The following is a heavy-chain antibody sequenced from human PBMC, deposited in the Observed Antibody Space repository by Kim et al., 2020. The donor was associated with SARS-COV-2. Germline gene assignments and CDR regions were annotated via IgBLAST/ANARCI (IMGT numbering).Heavy chain of an antibody. V-gene: IGHV1-18*01. D-gene: IGHD3-22*01. CDR3: ARDYYDSSGYYWRLLDY. Sequence: ASVKVSCKASGYTFTSYGISWVRQAPGQGLEWMGWISAYNGNTNYAQKLQGRVTMTTDTSTSTAYMELRSLRSDDTAVYYCARDYYDSSGYYWRLLDYWGQGTLVTVSS. CDR2: ISAYNGNT. J-gene: IGHJ4*02. CDR1: GYTFTSYG.